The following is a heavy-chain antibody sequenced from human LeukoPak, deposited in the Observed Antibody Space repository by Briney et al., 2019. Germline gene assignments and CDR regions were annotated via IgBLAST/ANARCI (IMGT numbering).Heavy chain of an antibody. CDR1: GGSISSSSYY. V-gene: IGHV4-61*05. CDR2: IYNSGST. J-gene: IGHJ4*02. D-gene: IGHD3-3*01. Sequence: PSETLSLTCTVSGGSISSSSYYWGWIRQPPGKGLEWIGYIYNSGSTNYNPSLKSRVTFSVDTSKNQFSLKLRSVTAADTAVYYCARARGYYDFWSGPLDYWGQGTLVTVSS. CDR3: ARARGYYDFWSGPLDY.